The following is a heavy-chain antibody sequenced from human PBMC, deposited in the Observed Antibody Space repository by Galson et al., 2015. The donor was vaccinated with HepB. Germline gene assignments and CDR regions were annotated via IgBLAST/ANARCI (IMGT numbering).Heavy chain of an antibody. J-gene: IGHJ5*02. CDR2: INPSGGST. CDR1: GYTFTSYY. CDR3: AREATYYYDSSRYSWFDP. D-gene: IGHD3-22*01. Sequence: SVKVSCKASGYTFTSYYMHWVRQAPGQGLVWMGIINPSGGSTTYAQKFQGRVTMTRDTSTSTVYMELSSLRSEDTAVYYCAREATYYYDSSRYSWFDPWGQGTLVTVSS. V-gene: IGHV1-46*01.